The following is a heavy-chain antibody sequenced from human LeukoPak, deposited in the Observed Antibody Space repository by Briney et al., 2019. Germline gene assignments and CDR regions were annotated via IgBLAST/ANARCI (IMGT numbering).Heavy chain of an antibody. CDR1: GFTVSSNY. CDR3: ARASTTTTIFDS. J-gene: IGHJ4*02. D-gene: IGHD5/OR15-5a*01. V-gene: IGHV3-53*01. CDR2: LYSGGTT. Sequence: PGGSLRLSRAASGFTVSSNYMSWVRQAPGEGLEWVSALYSGGTTYYADSVKGRFTISRDNSKNTVYLQMNSLRAEDTAVYYCARASTTTTIFDSWGQGALVTVSS.